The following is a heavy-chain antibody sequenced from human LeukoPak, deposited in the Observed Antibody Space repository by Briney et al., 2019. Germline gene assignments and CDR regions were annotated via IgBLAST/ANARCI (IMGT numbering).Heavy chain of an antibody. CDR3: AKAIAVAGLW. Sequence: PGGSLRLSCAASGFTFSSYWMSWVRQAPGKGLEWVGRIKSKTDGGTTDYAAPVKGRFTISRDDSKNTLYLQMNSLRAEDTAVCYCAKAIAVAGLWWGQGTLVTVSS. V-gene: IGHV3-15*01. J-gene: IGHJ4*02. D-gene: IGHD6-19*01. CDR2: IKSKTDGGTT. CDR1: GFTFSSYW.